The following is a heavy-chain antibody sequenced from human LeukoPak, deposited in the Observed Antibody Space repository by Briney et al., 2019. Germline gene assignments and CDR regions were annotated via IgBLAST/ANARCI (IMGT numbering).Heavy chain of an antibody. J-gene: IGHJ4*01. V-gene: IGHV1-18*01. CDR2: ISPFNGKT. CDR1: GYTFITSG. CDR3: VRDRDATPDDVSDD. D-gene: IGHD2-21*02. Sequence: ASVKVSCKASGYTFITSGITWVRQAPGHGLKWMGWISPFNGKTRFAEDFQDRLTMTTDTPTRTAYMVLRSLRPEDTAVFYCVRDRDATPDDVSDDWGQGTLVTVSS.